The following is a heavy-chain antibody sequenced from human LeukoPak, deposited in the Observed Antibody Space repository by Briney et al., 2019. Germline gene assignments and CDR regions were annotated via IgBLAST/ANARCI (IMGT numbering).Heavy chain of an antibody. CDR1: GGSISSGSYY. J-gene: IGHJ5*02. CDR3: ARSYEWFDP. D-gene: IGHD5-12*01. Sequence: SQTLSLTCTVSGGSISSGSYYWSWIRQPAGKGLEWIGRIYTSGSTNYNPSLKSRVTISVDTSKNQFSLKLSSVTAADTAVYYCARSYEWFDPWGQGTLVTVSS. V-gene: IGHV4-61*02. CDR2: IYTSGST.